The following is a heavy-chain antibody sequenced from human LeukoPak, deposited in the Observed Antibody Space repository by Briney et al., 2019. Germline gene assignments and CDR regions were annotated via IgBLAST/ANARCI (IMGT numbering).Heavy chain of an antibody. CDR3: AKSLLGTTDNAFDI. Sequence: SETLSLTCTVSDGSISSSSYYWGWIRQPPGKGLEWIGSLYYSGSTYYNPSLRSRVTISVDTSKTQFSLKLTSVTAADTAVYYWAKSLLGTTDNAFDIWGQGTLVTVSS. CDR1: DGSISSSSYY. J-gene: IGHJ3*02. D-gene: IGHD1/OR15-1a*01. V-gene: IGHV4-39*01. CDR2: LYYSGST.